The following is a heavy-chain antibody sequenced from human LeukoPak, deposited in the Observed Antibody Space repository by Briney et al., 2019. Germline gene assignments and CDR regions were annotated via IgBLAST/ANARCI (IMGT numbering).Heavy chain of an antibody. CDR1: GFNFITAA. J-gene: IGHJ3*01. D-gene: IGHD5-24*01. CDR3: VKDIQLST. V-gene: IGHV3-23*01. CDR2: IGSVGEST. Sequence: PGGSLRLSCAASGFNFITAAMTWGRQAPGKGLEWVSRIGSVGESTYYADSVKGRFTISRDNVNHTLFLQMNSLRVEDTAMYYCVKDIQLSTWGLGTMVTVSS.